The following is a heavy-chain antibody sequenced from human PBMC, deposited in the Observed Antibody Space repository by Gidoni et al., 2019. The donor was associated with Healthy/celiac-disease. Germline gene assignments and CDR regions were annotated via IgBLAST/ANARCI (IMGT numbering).Heavy chain of an antibody. D-gene: IGHD1-20*01. CDR1: GFPFSSYG. V-gene: IGHV3-33*01. CDR2: IWYDGSNK. Sequence: QVQLVESGGGVVQPGRSLRLSCEASGFPFSSYGMHWVRQAPGKGLEWVAVIWYDGSNKSYAASVKGRFTISRANSKNPLYLQMNSLRAEDTAVYYCARDLTGTPDYWGQGTLVTVSS. CDR3: ARDLTGTPDY. J-gene: IGHJ4*02.